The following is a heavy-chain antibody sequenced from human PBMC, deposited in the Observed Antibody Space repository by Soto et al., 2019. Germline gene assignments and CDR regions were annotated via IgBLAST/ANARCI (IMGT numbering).Heavy chain of an antibody. D-gene: IGHD3-22*01. CDR2: INPKSGGT. CDR3: ATDRVAFDM. V-gene: IGHV1-2*02. J-gene: IGHJ3*02. Sequence: ASVKVSCKASGYMFTGYYMHWVRQAPGQGLEWMGWINPKSGGTKYAEKFQGRVSMTGDTSITTAYMELSSLRSDDTAVYYCATDRVAFDMWGQGTKVTVSS. CDR1: GYMFTGYY.